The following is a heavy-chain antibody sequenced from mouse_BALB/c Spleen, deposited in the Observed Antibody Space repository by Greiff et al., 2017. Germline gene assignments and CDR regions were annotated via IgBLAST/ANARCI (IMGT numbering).Heavy chain of an antibody. V-gene: IGHV3-2*02. CDR2: ISYSGST. Sequence: EVQLQESGPGLVKPSQSLSLTCTVTGYSITSDYAWNWIRQFPGNKLEWMGYISYSGSTSYNPSLKSRISITRDTSKNQFFLQLNSVTTEDTATYYCARRGRHWYFDVWGAGTTVTVSS. J-gene: IGHJ1*01. CDR1: GYSITSDYA. CDR3: ARRGRHWYFDV.